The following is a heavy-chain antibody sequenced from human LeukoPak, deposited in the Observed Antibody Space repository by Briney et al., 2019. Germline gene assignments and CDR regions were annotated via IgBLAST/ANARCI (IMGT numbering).Heavy chain of an antibody. J-gene: IGHJ4*02. Sequence: PGGSLRLSCAASGFTFSSYGMHWVRQAPGKGLEWVAFIRYDGSNKYYADSVKGRFTISRDNSKNTLYLQMNSLRAEDTAVYYCAKLRDDSSGYYYEPSDYWGQGTLVTVSS. V-gene: IGHV3-30*02. CDR2: IRYDGSNK. D-gene: IGHD3-22*01. CDR1: GFTFSSYG. CDR3: AKLRDDSSGYYYEPSDY.